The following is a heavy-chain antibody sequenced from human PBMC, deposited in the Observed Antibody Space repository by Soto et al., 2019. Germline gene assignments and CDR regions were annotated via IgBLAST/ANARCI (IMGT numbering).Heavy chain of an antibody. D-gene: IGHD2-15*01. V-gene: IGHV4-34*01. CDR3: ARGPRGRGYCSGGSCYSPYYYYYMDV. J-gene: IGHJ6*03. Sequence: QVQLQQWGAGLLKPSETLSLTCAVYGGSFSGYYWSWIRQPPGKGLEWIGEINHSGSTNYNPSLKRRVPVSVDPSKTQFSLKLSSVTAADTAVYYCARGPRGRGYCSGGSCYSPYYYYYMDVWGKGTTVTVSS. CDR2: INHSGST. CDR1: GGSFSGYY.